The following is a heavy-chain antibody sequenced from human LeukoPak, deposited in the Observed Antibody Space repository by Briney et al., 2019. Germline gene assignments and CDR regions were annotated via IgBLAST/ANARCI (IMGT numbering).Heavy chain of an antibody. V-gene: IGHV1-2*02. CDR1: GYTFTGYY. Sequence: GASVKVSCKASGYTFTGYYMHWVRQAPGQGLEWMGWINPNSGGTNYAQKFQGRVTMTRDTSISTAYMELSRLRSDDTAVYYCARDHDCSGGSCYYYGMDVWGQGTTVTVSS. CDR3: ARDHDCSGGSCYYYGMDV. D-gene: IGHD2-15*01. CDR2: INPNSGGT. J-gene: IGHJ6*02.